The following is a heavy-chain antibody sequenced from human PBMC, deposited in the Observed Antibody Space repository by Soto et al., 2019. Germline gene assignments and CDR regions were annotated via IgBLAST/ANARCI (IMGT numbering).Heavy chain of an antibody. V-gene: IGHV3-48*03. CDR3: ARQAARNYIDS. CDR2: ISSSGKTI. D-gene: IGHD6-6*01. Sequence: GGSLRLSCAASGFTFSNYEMNWVRQAPGKGLEWVSYISSSGKTIYYADSVKGRFTISRDNAKNSLYLQMDSLRADDTAVYYCARQAARNYIDSWGQGNSVTVSS. J-gene: IGHJ4*02. CDR1: GFTFSNYE.